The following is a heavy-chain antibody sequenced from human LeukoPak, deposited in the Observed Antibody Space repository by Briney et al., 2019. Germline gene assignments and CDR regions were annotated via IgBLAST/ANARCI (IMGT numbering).Heavy chain of an antibody. J-gene: IGHJ6*03. CDR3: AKDGTKAAAGTNYYYYMDV. D-gene: IGHD6-13*01. CDR2: INTDRSST. V-gene: IGHV3-74*01. CDR1: GFTFSSYW. Sequence: GGSLRLSCAASGFTFSSYWMHWVRQAPGQGLVWVSRINTDRSSTSYADSVKGRFTISRGNAKNTLYLQMNSLRAEDTAVYYCAKDGTKAAAGTNYYYYMDVWGKGTTVTVSS.